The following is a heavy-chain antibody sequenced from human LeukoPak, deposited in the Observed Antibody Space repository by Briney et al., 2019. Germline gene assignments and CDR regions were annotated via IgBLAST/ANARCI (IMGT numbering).Heavy chain of an antibody. CDR1: GFTFSSYA. Sequence: PGGSLRLSCAASGFTFSSYAMSWFRQAPGKGLEWVSAISGSGGSTYYADSVKGRFTISRDNSKNTLYLQMNSLRAEDTAVYYCAKDLYDSSGYYYDYWGQGTLVTVSS. CDR2: ISGSGGST. J-gene: IGHJ4*02. CDR3: AKDLYDSSGYYYDY. D-gene: IGHD3-22*01. V-gene: IGHV3-23*01.